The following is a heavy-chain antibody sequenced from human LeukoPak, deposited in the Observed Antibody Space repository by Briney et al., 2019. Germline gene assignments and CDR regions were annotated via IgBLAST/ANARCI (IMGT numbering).Heavy chain of an antibody. CDR2: ICYSGST. D-gene: IGHD3-9*01. CDR3: GRSLGYYDILTGYYRPPDYFDY. CDR1: GGSISSYY. J-gene: IGHJ4*02. V-gene: IGHV4-39*07. Sequence: SETLSLTCTVSGGSISSYYWSWIRQAPGKGLEWIGSICYSGSTYYNPSLMSRGTTSVNTSKNHFSLLLSYGIAADAAVYYCGRSLGYYDILTGYYRPPDYFDYWGQGTLVTVSS.